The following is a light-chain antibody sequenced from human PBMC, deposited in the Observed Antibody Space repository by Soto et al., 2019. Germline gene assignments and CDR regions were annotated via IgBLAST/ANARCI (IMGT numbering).Light chain of an antibody. V-gene: IGKV3-15*01. Sequence: EIVMTQSPATLSVSPGERATLSCRASESVSRDLGWYLQEPGQAPRLLIYGASTRATGIPDRFSGSGSGTDFTLTINSRQSEDFVVYYCQQYNQWPLTFGGGTKVEVK. J-gene: IGKJ4*01. CDR3: QQYNQWPLT. CDR1: ESVSRD. CDR2: GAS.